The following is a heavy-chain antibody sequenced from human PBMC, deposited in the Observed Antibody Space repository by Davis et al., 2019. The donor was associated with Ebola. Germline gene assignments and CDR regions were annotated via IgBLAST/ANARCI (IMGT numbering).Heavy chain of an antibody. D-gene: IGHD3-16*01. Sequence: ASVKVFCKASGYSFTARYIHWVRQAPGQGLEWMGWVNPDNGLSYFARKFEGRVTMTGDTSINTVYVELSSLTSADTAIYYCARDSGGYSVDYWGQGTLVTVSS. J-gene: IGHJ4*02. CDR3: ARDSGGYSVDY. CDR2: VNPDNGLS. CDR1: GYSFTARY. V-gene: IGHV1-2*02.